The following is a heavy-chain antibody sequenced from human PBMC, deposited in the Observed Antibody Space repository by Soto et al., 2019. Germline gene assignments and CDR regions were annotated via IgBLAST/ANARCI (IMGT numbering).Heavy chain of an antibody. CDR2: SSFDGTQQ. J-gene: IGHJ4*02. V-gene: IGHV3-30*03. Sequence: GGSLRLSCTASGFILSSSDMHWVLQPPGKGLEWLAVSSFDGTQQFYGDSVKGRFSISRDNSNNTLYLEMNSLRPEDTAVYCCARRRRGSCWYPLDSWGQGTPVTVSS. CDR3: ARRRRGSCWYPLDS. D-gene: IGHD6-19*01. CDR1: GFILSSSD.